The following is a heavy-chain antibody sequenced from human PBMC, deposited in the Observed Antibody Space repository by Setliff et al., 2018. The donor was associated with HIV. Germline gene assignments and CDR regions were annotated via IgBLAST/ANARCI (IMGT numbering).Heavy chain of an antibody. Sequence: VRLSCAASGFTFSSYCMNWVRQAPGKGLEWLSYIDRSSSTIYYADSMKGRFTISRDNAKNSLYLQMNSLRAEDTAVYYCARSSGYPYFDWWGQGTLVTVSS. CDR2: IDRSSSTI. D-gene: IGHD3-22*01. CDR3: ARSSGYPYFDW. J-gene: IGHJ4*02. CDR1: GFTFSSYC. V-gene: IGHV3-48*04.